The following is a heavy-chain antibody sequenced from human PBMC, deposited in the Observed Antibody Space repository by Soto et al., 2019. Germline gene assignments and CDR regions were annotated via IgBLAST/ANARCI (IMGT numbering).Heavy chain of an antibody. J-gene: IGHJ4*02. V-gene: IGHV3-23*01. CDR1: GFTFSSYA. CDR3: AKAPQTVTLPFDY. D-gene: IGHD4-4*01. Sequence: EVQLLESGGGLVQPGGSLRLSGAASGFTFSSYAMSWVRQAPGKGLEWVSAISGSGGSTYYADSVKGRFTISRDNSKNTLYRKKTSLRAEDTAVYYWAKAPQTVTLPFDYWGQGTLVTVSS. CDR2: ISGSGGST.